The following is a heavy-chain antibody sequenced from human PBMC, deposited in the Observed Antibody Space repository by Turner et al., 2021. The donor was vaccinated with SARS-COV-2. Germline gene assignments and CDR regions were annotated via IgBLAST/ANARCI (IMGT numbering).Heavy chain of an antibody. D-gene: IGHD4-4*01. V-gene: IGHV4-34*01. Sequence: QVQLQPLGSGLLQPSETLSLTCAVYGGSFSGYYWTWIRQPPGKGLEWIGEINHSGSTNYNPSLKSRVTISVDTSKNQFSLKLSSVTAADTAVYYCARGATLQYYFDYWGQGTLVTVSS. CDR2: INHSGST. CDR1: GGSFSGYY. J-gene: IGHJ4*02. CDR3: ARGATLQYYFDY.